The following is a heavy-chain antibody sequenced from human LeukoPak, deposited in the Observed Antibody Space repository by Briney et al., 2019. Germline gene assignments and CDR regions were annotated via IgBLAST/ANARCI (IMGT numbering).Heavy chain of an antibody. V-gene: IGHV1-2*02. CDR1: GYTFTGYY. CDR2: INPNSGGT. D-gene: IGHD3-3*01. CDR3: ARDGEWLHLFDC. Sequence: ASVKVSCKASGYTFTGYYMHWVRQAPGQGLEWMGWINPNSGGTNYAQKFQGGVTMTRDTSISTAYMELSRLRSDDTAVYYCARDGEWLHLFDCWGQGTLVTVSS. J-gene: IGHJ4*02.